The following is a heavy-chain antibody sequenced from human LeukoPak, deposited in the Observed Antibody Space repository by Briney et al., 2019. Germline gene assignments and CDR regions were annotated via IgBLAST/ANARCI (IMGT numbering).Heavy chain of an antibody. CDR3: AKAPQWLVPIYFDY. CDR2: ISGSGGST. CDR1: GFTFSSYS. Sequence: GGSLRLSCAASGFTFSSYSMNWVRQAPGKGLEWVSAISGSGGSTYYADSVKGRFTISRDNSKNTLYLQMNSLRAEDTAVYYCAKAPQWLVPIYFDYWGQGTLVTVSS. J-gene: IGHJ4*02. D-gene: IGHD6-19*01. V-gene: IGHV3-23*01.